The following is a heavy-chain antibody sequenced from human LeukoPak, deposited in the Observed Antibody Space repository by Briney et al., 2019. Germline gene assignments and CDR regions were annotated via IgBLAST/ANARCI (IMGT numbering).Heavy chain of an antibody. V-gene: IGHV3-21*01. J-gene: IGHJ3*02. CDR2: ISSSSRYI. D-gene: IGHD6-6*01. Sequence: GGSLRLSCAASGFTFSSYGMHWVRQAPGKGLEWVSSISSSSRYIYYADSVKGRFTISRDNAKNSLYLQMNSLRAEDTAVYYCARTRGSPSEDDAFDIWGQGTMVTVSS. CDR3: ARTRGSPSEDDAFDI. CDR1: GFTFSSYG.